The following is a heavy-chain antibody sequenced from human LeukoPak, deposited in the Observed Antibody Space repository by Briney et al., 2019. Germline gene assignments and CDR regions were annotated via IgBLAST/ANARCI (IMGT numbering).Heavy chain of an antibody. J-gene: IGHJ4*02. CDR2: ISYDGSNK. V-gene: IGHV3-30-3*01. CDR3: AGDSSGSDY. Sequence: SGGSLRLSCAASGFTFSSYAMHWVRQAPGKGLEWVAVISYDGSNKYYADSVKGRFTISRDNSKNTLYLQVNSLRAEDTAVYYCAGDSSGSDYWGQGTLVTVSS. D-gene: IGHD3-22*01. CDR1: GFTFSSYA.